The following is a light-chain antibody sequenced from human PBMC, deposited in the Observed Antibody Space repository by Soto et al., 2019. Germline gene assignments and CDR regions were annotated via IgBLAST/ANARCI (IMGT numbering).Light chain of an antibody. CDR3: AAWDDSLDGVV. Sequence: QSVLTQPPSASGTPGQRVTISCSGSSSNIGSNSVNWYQQLPGTAPKVLIYSNSQRPSGVPARFSGSKSGASASLAINGLQYEDEADYYCAAWDDSLDGVVFGGGTKLTVL. V-gene: IGLV1-44*01. CDR1: SSNIGSNS. J-gene: IGLJ2*01. CDR2: SNS.